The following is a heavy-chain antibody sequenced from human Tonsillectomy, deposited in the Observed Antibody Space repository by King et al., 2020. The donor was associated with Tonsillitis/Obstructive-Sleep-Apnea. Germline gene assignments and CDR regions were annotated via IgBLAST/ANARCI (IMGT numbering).Heavy chain of an antibody. CDR3: ARDGLELSSSRAPDY. J-gene: IGHJ4*02. Sequence: VQLVESGGGVVQPGGSLRLSCAASGFTFSTYALHWVRQAPGKGLEWVAVISYDGSYKYYADSVKGRFTISRDNSKNTLYLQMNSLRAEDTAVYYCARDGLELSSSRAPDYWGQGTLVTVSS. D-gene: IGHD6-6*01. CDR1: GFTFSTYA. CDR2: ISYDGSYK. V-gene: IGHV3-30*01.